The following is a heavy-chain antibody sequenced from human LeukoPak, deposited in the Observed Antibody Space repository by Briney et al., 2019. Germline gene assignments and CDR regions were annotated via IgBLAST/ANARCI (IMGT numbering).Heavy chain of an antibody. CDR3: ARETEYYYDSSGYYYVVAFDI. CDR2: IYYSGST. Sequence: SETLSLTCTVSGGSISSGDYYWSWIRQPPGKGLEWIGYIYYSGSTYYNPSLKSRVTISVDTSKNQFSQKLSSVTAADTAVYYCARETEYYYDSSGYYYVVAFDIWGQGTMVTVSS. V-gene: IGHV4-30-4*08. D-gene: IGHD3-22*01. J-gene: IGHJ3*02. CDR1: GGSISSGDYY.